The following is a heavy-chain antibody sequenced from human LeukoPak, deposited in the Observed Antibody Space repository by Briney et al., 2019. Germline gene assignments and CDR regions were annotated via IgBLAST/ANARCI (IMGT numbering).Heavy chain of an antibody. D-gene: IGHD3-22*01. CDR1: GFTFSSYW. Sequence: GGSLRLSCAASGFTFSSYWMSWVRQAPGKGLEWVSRINSDGSTTTYADSVKGRFTISRDNAKNTLYLQMSSLRAEDTAVYFCARSERYYYDSSDYYAFDYWGQGTLVTVSS. J-gene: IGHJ4*02. CDR3: ARSERYYYDSSDYYAFDY. CDR2: INSDGSTT. V-gene: IGHV3-74*01.